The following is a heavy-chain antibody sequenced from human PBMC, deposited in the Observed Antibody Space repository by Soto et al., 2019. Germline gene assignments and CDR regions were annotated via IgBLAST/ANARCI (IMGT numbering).Heavy chain of an antibody. CDR2: VYYRGRS. V-gene: IGHV4-39*01. CDR1: GGSVTNSSYY. J-gene: IGHJ4*02. CDR3: VSQRTTVPTQAYFDY. D-gene: IGHD4-4*01. Sequence: SETLSLTCTVSGGSVTNSSYYWGWIRQSPGKGLEWIGSVYYRGRSYSKSSVKSRVTISVDTSKNRFSLSLNSVTASDTAVYFCVSQRTTVPTQAYFDYWGPGAMVTVS.